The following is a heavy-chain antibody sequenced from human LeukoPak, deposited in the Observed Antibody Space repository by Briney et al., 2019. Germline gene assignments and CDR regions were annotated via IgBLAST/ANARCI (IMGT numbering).Heavy chain of an antibody. CDR1: GFTFSSYSMN. V-gene: IGHV4-39*01. J-gene: IGHJ5*02. Sequence: PGGSLRLSCAASGFTFSSYSMNWVRQPPGKGLEWIGSISYSGSTYYKPSLKSRVTIFVDTSKNQFSLKLTSVTAADTAVYYCARQIVGALIAWFDPWGQGTLVTVSS. D-gene: IGHD1-26*01. CDR2: ISYSGST. CDR3: ARQIVGALIAWFDP.